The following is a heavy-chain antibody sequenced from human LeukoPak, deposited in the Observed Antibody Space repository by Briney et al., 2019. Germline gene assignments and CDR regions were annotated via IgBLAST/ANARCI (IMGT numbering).Heavy chain of an antibody. CDR2: INPEGNSI. D-gene: IGHD1-26*01. V-gene: IGHV3-74*01. CDR1: EFNFPGYW. Sequence: GGSLRLSCAASEFNFPGYWMHWVCQTAGKGLEWVSRINPEGNSIIYADSVKGRFTISRDNAKNTLYLQMNSLRAEDTAVYHCARDKVGAPNIWGQGTMVTVSS. CDR3: ARDKVGAPNI. J-gene: IGHJ3*02.